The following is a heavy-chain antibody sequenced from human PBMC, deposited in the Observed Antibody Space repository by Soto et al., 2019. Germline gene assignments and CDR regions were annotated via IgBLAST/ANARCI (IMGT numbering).Heavy chain of an antibody. J-gene: IGHJ4*02. V-gene: IGHV3-7*01. CDR3: ARAYGPGSYPPDYFGY. CDR2: IKQEGSEK. D-gene: IGHD3-10*01. Sequence: GGSLRLSCAASGFTFSSSWMSWVRQAPGKGREWMANIKQEGSEKYYVDSVKGRVTISRDNAKNSLYLQMNSLRDEDTALYYCARAYGPGSYPPDYFGYWGEGTRVT. CDR1: GFTFSSSW.